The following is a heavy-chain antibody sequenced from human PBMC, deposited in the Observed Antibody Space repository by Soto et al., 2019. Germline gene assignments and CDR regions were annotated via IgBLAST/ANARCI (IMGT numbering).Heavy chain of an antibody. V-gene: IGHV1-69*13. CDR3: ARRGITMVRGNPYGMDV. CDR2: IIPIFGTA. CDR1: GGTFSSYA. Sequence: SVKVSCKASGGTFSSYAISWVRRAPGQGLEWMGGIIPIFGTANYAQKFQGRVTITADESTSTAYMELSSLRSEDTAVYYCARRGITMVRGNPYGMDVWGQGTTVTVSS. D-gene: IGHD3-10*01. J-gene: IGHJ6*02.